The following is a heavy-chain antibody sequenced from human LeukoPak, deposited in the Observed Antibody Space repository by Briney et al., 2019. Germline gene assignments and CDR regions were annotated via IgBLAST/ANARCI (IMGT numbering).Heavy chain of an antibody. CDR3: AKAGAYYYGSGIVDY. Sequence: GGSLRLSCAASGFTFSGYGMHWVRQAPGKGLEWVAVISYDGSNKYYADSVKGRFTISRDNSKNTLYLQMNSLRAEDTAVYYCAKAGAYYYGSGIVDYWGQGTLVTVSS. V-gene: IGHV3-30*18. D-gene: IGHD3-10*01. J-gene: IGHJ4*02. CDR1: GFTFSGYG. CDR2: ISYDGSNK.